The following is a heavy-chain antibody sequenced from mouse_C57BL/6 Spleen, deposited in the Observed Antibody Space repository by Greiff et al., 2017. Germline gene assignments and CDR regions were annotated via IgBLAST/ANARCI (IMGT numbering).Heavy chain of an antibody. Sequence: VQLQQSGAELVMPGASVKLSCKASGYTFTSYWMHWVKQRPGQGLEWIGEIDPSDSYTNYNQKFKGKSTLTVDKSSSTAYMQLSSLTSEDSAVYYCVSNWDEAYWGQGTLVTVSA. D-gene: IGHD4-1*01. CDR2: IDPSDSYT. CDR1: GYTFTSYW. J-gene: IGHJ3*01. CDR3: VSNWDEAY. V-gene: IGHV1-69*01.